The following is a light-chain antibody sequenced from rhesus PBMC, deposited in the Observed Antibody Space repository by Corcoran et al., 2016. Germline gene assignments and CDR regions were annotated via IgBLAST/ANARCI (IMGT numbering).Light chain of an antibody. V-gene: IGKV1-22*01. CDR2: KAS. J-gene: IGKJ4*01. Sequence: DIQLTQSPSSLSASVGDTVTITCRASQTISRWLDWHHPKPGNAPKPLIYKASTLQGGVPSRFSGSGSGTDFTLTISSLQPEDFATYYCLQYSSGPLTFGGGTKVELK. CDR3: LQYSSGPLT. CDR1: QTISRW.